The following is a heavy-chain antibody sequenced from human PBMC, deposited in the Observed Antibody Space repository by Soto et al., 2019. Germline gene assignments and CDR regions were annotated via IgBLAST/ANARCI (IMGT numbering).Heavy chain of an antibody. J-gene: IGHJ4*02. CDR2: ISYSGST. V-gene: IGHV4-59*01. CDR3: ATRLKYGSGTSPWDY. Sequence: TSETLSLTCTVSGGSISSYYWSWIRQPPGRGLEWIGYISYSGSTNYNPSLKSRVTISVDTSKNQFSLKLSSVTAADTAVYYCATRLKYGSGTSPWDYWGPGTLVTVSS. D-gene: IGHD3-10*01. CDR1: GGSISSYY.